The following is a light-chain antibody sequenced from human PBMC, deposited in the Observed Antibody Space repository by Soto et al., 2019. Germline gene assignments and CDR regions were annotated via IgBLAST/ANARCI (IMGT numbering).Light chain of an antibody. V-gene: IGKV3-20*01. J-gene: IGKJ4*01. CDR1: QSVSRSY. CDR3: QQYSSSPLT. Sequence: EIVVTQSPGTLSLSPGEGATLSCRASQSVSRSYLAWYQQKPGQAPRLLIYGASNRATGIPDRFSGSGSGTDFTLTISRLEPEDFAVYYCQQYSSSPLTFGGGTKVEIK. CDR2: GAS.